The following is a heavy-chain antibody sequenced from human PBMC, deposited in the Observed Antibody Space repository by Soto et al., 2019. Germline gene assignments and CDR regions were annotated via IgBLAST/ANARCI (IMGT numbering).Heavy chain of an antibody. CDR3: AKPEYSSSPYFDY. D-gene: IGHD6-6*01. J-gene: IGHJ4*02. V-gene: IGHV3-7*01. CDR1: GNYW. Sequence: GGSLRLSCAASGNYWINWVRQAPGKGLEWVANIKQDGSETHYVDAVKGRFTISRDNAKNSVYLQMNSLRVEDTAVYYCAKPEYSSSPYFDYWGQGTLVTVSS. CDR2: IKQDGSET.